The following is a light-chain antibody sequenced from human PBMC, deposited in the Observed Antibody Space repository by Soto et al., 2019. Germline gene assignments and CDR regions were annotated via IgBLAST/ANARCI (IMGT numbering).Light chain of an antibody. CDR2: VAS. V-gene: IGKV3-20*01. J-gene: IGKJ2*01. Sequence: EIVLTQSPGTLSLSPGERATLSCRASQNVGSNYLAWYQKKPGQAPRLLIYVASSRATGIPDRFSGSGSGTDFTLTISRLEPEDFAVYYFQQYGTSPFTFGQGTKLE. CDR3: QQYGTSPFT. CDR1: QNVGSNY.